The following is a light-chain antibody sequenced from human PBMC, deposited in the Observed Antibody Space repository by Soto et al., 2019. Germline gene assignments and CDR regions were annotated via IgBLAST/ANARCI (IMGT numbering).Light chain of an antibody. J-gene: IGKJ1*01. CDR3: QQYGGSLRT. CDR1: QSVRSSY. Sequence: DIVLTQSPGTLSLAPGERATLSCRASQSVRSSYLAWYQQKPGQAPGLLIYRASARATGIPDRFSASGSGTDFTLTISRLEPEDFAVYYCQQYGGSLRTFGQGTKVEIK. CDR2: RAS. V-gene: IGKV3-20*01.